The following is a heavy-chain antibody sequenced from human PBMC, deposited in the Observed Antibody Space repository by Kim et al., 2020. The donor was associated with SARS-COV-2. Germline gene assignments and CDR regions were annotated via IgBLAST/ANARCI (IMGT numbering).Heavy chain of an antibody. CDR3: AREEYGSGSYYNLYYYYYGMDV. D-gene: IGHD3-10*01. Sequence: GGSLRLSCVASGFTFSSYSMNWVRQAPGKGLEWVSSISSSSSYIYYADSVKGRFTISRDNAKNSLYLQMNSLRAEDTAVYYCAREEYGSGSYYNLYYYYYGMDVWGQGTTVTVSS. J-gene: IGHJ6*02. CDR1: GFTFSSYS. CDR2: ISSSSSYI. V-gene: IGHV3-21*01.